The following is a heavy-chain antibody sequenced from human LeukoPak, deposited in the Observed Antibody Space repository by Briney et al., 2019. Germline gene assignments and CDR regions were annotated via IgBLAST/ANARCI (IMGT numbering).Heavy chain of an antibody. J-gene: IGHJ3*02. CDR3: ARDATIFGVVIDGFDI. Sequence: ASVKVSCRASGYTISSYGITWVRQAPGQGLEWMGWISSYNGNTNYAQKLQGRVTMTTDTSTSTAYMELRSPRADDTAVYYCARDATIFGVVIDGFDIWGQGTMVSVSS. V-gene: IGHV1-18*01. CDR2: ISSYNGNT. D-gene: IGHD3-3*01. CDR1: GYTISSYG.